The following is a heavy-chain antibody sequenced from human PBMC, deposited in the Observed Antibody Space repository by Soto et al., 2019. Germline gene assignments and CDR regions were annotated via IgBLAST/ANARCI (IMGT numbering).Heavy chain of an antibody. J-gene: IGHJ5*02. D-gene: IGHD3-3*01. CDR1: GFTFSSYA. CDR3: AKVPFGVVNTLDP. Sequence: GGPLRLSCAASGFTFSSYAMTWVLQAPRKVLEWVSAISGSGGSTYYADSAKGLFTISSDNSTNTLYLQMNSLNTEDTTEYYCAKVPFGVVNTLDPWGQGTLVTVSS. V-gene: IGHV3-23*01. CDR2: ISGSGGST.